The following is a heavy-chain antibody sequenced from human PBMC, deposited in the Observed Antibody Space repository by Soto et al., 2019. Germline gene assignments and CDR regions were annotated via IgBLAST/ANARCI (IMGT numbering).Heavy chain of an antibody. V-gene: IGHV4-61*01. D-gene: IGHD5-18*01. CDR2: IYHSETT. CDR3: ASSHTAETDFDS. J-gene: IGHJ4*02. CDR1: GASVSTGNYY. Sequence: PSETLSLTCTVSGASVSTGNYYWNWIRQSPGRGLEWIGYIYHSETTDYNPSLKSRVTISVDTSKNQFSLKLSSVTAADTAIYYCASSHTAETDFDSWGQGSLVTVSS.